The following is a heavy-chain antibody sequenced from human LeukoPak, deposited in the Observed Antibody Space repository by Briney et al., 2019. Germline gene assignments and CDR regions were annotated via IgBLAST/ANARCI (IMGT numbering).Heavy chain of an antibody. CDR2: ISWNSGSI. V-gene: IGHV3-9*01. CDR3: ARDSERWELLVGKKSLDY. CDR1: GFTFDDYA. J-gene: IGHJ4*02. Sequence: PGRSLRLSCAASGFTFDDYAMHWVRQAPGKGLEWVSGISWNSGSIGYADSVKGRLTISRDNAKNSLYLQMNSLRAEDTAVYYCARDSERWELLVGKKSLDYWGQGTLVTVSS. D-gene: IGHD1-26*01.